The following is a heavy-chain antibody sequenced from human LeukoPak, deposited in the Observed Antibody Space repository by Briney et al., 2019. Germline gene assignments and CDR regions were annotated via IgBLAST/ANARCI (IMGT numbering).Heavy chain of an antibody. J-gene: IGHJ5*02. V-gene: IGHV3-74*03. CDR3: ARDTGEMFDP. Sequence: GRSLRLSYAASGFTFDDYAMHWIRQAPGKGLVWVAFISADGTATKYADSVKGRLTISRDNAKNTLYLQMNSLRVDDTAFYYCARDTGEMFDPWGQGTLVTVSS. CDR1: GFTFDDYA. D-gene: IGHD3-16*01. CDR2: ISADGTAT.